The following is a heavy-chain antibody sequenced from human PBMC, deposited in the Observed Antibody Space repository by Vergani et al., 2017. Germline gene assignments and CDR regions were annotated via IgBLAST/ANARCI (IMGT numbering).Heavy chain of an antibody. CDR1: GGSVSSGSYY. V-gene: IGHV4-61*01. J-gene: IGHJ6*02. CDR2: IYYSGST. CDR3: ARVGATTTVVTPGGNYYDDGMDV. D-gene: IGHD4-23*01. Sequence: QVQLQESGPGLVKPSETLSLTCTVSGGSVSSGSYYWSWIRQPPGKGLEWIGYIYYSGSTNYNPSLKSRVTISVDTSKNQFSLKLSSVTAADTAVYYCARVGATTTVVTPGGNYYDDGMDVGGQGTTVTVSS.